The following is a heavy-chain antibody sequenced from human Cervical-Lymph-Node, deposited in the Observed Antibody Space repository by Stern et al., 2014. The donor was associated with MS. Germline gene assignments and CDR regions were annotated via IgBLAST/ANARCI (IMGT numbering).Heavy chain of an antibody. V-gene: IGHV1-69*01. J-gene: IGHJ4*02. CDR1: GGSFINNV. D-gene: IGHD3-10*01. CDR2: TIPIFGTA. CDR3: ARAASTTSSYNF. Sequence: VQLEESGAEVKKPGSSVKVYCQASGGSFINNVISWVRQAPGQGLEWMGGTIPIFGTALYAQKFRGRVTITADESTRTAYMELSSLRSDDTAVYFCARAASTTSSYNFWGPGTLVTVSS.